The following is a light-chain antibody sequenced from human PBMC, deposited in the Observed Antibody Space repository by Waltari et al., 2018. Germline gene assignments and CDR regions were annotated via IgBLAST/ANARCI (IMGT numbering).Light chain of an antibody. CDR3: QALGSNRWV. V-gene: IGLV3-1*01. J-gene: IGLJ3*02. CDR2: QDI. Sequence: SSELTQPPSVSVSPGQTASITCSGDLLASKYASWYQHKPGQSPLLVIYQDINRPSGIPERFSGSKSGNTATLTISGTQAMDDADYYCQALGSNRWVFGGGTKLTVL. CDR1: LLASKY.